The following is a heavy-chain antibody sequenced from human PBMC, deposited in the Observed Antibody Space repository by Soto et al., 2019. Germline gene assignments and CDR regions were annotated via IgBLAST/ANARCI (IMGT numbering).Heavy chain of an antibody. V-gene: IGHV1-69*12. CDR1: GCTFSSYA. J-gene: IGHJ5*02. Sequence: QVQLVQSGAEVKKPGSSVKVSCKASGCTFSSYAISWVRQAPGQGLEWMGGIIPIFGTANYAQKFQGRVTITXXXXXXXXXXXXXXXXXXXXXXXXXXREASGXXXFDPWGQGTLVTVSS. CDR2: IIPIFGTA. CDR3: XREASGXXXFDP.